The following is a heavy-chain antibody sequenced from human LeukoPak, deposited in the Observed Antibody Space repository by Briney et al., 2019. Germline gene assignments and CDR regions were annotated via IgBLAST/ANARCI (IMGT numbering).Heavy chain of an antibody. J-gene: IGHJ3*02. Sequence: GGSLRLSCVATGFNFYNEYMHWVRQAPGKGLVWVSRITTDGSTTYADSVRGRFTISRDNAKNTLYLQMSSLRAEDTAVYYCARDYPGEYNAFDIWGQGTMISVSS. CDR3: ARDYPGEYNAFDI. CDR2: ITTDGST. V-gene: IGHV3-74*01. D-gene: IGHD3-10*01. CDR1: GFNFYNEY.